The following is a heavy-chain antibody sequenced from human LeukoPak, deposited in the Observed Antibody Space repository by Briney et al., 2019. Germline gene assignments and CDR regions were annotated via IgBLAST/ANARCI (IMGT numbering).Heavy chain of an antibody. V-gene: IGHV4-59*08. CDR3: ASLQGYYDAFDI. J-gene: IGHJ3*02. Sequence: SETLSLTCTVSGGSISSYYWSWIRQPPGKGLEWIGYIYYSGSTNYNPSLKSRVTISVDTSKNQFSLKLSSVTAADTAVYYCASLQGYYDAFDIWGQGTMVTVPS. CDR1: GGSISSYY. D-gene: IGHD1-26*01. CDR2: IYYSGST.